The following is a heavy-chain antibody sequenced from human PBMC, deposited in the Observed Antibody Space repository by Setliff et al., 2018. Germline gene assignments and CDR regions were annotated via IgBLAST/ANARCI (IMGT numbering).Heavy chain of an antibody. CDR1: GFTFSDYY. CDR2: ISRSGIT. CDR3: AGGRGWRFDD. Sequence: GGSLRLSCAASGFTFSDYYMSWIRQTPGKGLEWVSYISRSGITYYPDSVKGRFTITRDNAKNSVYLQMDSLREEDTAVYYCAGGRGWRFDDWGQGTLVTVSS. V-gene: IGHV3-11*01. J-gene: IGHJ4*02. D-gene: IGHD6-19*01.